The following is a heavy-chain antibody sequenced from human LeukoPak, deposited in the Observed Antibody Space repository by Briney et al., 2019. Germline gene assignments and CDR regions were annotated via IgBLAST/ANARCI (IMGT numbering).Heavy chain of an antibody. D-gene: IGHD3-22*01. Sequence: GRSLRLSCAASGFTFDDYAMHWVRQAPGKGLEWVSGISWNSGSIGYADSVKGRFTISRDNAKNSLYLQMNSLRAEDTALYYCAKGSPYYYDSSGRSPPDYWGQGTLVTVSS. J-gene: IGHJ4*02. CDR3: AKGSPYYYDSSGRSPPDY. V-gene: IGHV3-9*01. CDR1: GFTFDDYA. CDR2: ISWNSGSI.